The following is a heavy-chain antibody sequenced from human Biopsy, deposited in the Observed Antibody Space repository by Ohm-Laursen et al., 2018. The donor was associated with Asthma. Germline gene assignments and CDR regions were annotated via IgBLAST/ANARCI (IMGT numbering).Heavy chain of an antibody. J-gene: IGHJ4*02. CDR2: IHHSGTR. D-gene: IGHD6-19*01. V-gene: IGHV4-31*03. CDR3: ARIPRRSGPYFVDY. Sequence: TLSLTCTVSGDSITSGGCCWNWIRQHPWKGLEWIGYIHHSGTRYFNPSLKSRVSFSRDTSKNQFSLRLSSVTAAGTAMYYCARIPRRSGPYFVDYWGQGTLVTVSS. CDR1: GDSITSGGCC.